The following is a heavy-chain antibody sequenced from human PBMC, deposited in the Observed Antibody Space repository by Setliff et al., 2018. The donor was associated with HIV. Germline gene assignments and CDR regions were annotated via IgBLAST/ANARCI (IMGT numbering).Heavy chain of an antibody. CDR2: ISGSGDIT. J-gene: IGHJ4*02. Sequence: GGSLRLSCAASGFTFSSYSMNWVRQAPGKGLEWVSVISGSGDITYYRESVKGRFTVSRDNSNNTVYLQMNSLRAEDTAMYYCAKTQTVITVYGPFDSWGQGTPVTVSS. D-gene: IGHD4-4*01. V-gene: IGHV3-23*01. CDR1: GFTFSSYS. CDR3: AKTQTVITVYGPFDS.